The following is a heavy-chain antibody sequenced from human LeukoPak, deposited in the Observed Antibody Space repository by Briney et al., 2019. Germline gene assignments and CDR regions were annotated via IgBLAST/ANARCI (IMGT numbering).Heavy chain of an antibody. CDR2: IYYSGST. D-gene: IGHD3-10*01. CDR3: ARGRGDYYYYYYMDV. J-gene: IGHJ6*03. V-gene: IGHV4-31*03. CDR1: GGSISSGGYY. Sequence: SETLSLTCTVSGGSISSGGYYWSWIRQHPGKGLEWIGYIYYSGSTYYNPSLKSRVTISVDTSKNQFSLKLSSVTAADTAVYYCARGRGDYYYYYYMDVWGKGATVTVSS.